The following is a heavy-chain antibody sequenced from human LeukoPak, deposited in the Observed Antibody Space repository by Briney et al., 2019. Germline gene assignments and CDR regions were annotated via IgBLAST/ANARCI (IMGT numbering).Heavy chain of an antibody. Sequence: GRSLRLSCAASGFAFSSYVMHWVRQAPGKGLEWLAFISYDGANQYYEASVKGRFTISRENSTNTLYLRMNSLRTEDTAVYSCARAGAYHFDNWGQGTLVTVSS. CDR1: GFAFSSYV. J-gene: IGHJ4*02. D-gene: IGHD3-16*01. CDR2: ISYDGANQ. V-gene: IGHV3-30*03. CDR3: ARAGAYHFDN.